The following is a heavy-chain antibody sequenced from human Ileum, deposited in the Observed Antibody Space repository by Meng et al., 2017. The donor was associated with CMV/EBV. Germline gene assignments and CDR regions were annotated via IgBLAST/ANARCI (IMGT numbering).Heavy chain of an antibody. V-gene: IGHV1-69*12. CDR2: IIPIFNTT. Sequence: QVQLVQAGAEVRKPGSSVKVSCKASGGTFRSYAISWVRQAPGQGLEWMGGIIPIFNTTNYAQRFQGRVTITADESTTTVYMELSSLTSDDTAIYYCVKEDWYFDFWGQGTLVTVSS. J-gene: IGHJ4*02. CDR1: GGTFRSYA. D-gene: IGHD3-9*01. CDR3: VKEDWYFDF.